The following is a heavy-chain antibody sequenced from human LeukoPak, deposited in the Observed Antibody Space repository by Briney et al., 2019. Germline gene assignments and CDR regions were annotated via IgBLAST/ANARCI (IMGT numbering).Heavy chain of an antibody. V-gene: IGHV4-61*01. J-gene: IGHJ4*02. CDR1: GGSVSSGMSY. CDR3: ERVPAAGTGPDY. CDR2: ISDSGGS. D-gene: IGHD6-13*01. Sequence: PSETLSLTCSVSGGSVSSGMSYWSWIRQPPGEVLEWIAYISDSGGSDYNPSLTGRVTISLDPSTNQFSLRLTSVTAADTGVYYCERVPAAGTGPDYWGQGTLVTVSS.